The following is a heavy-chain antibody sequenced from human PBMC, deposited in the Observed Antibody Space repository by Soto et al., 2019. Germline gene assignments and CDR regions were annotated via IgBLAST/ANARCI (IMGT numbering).Heavy chain of an antibody. CDR1: GGSFSGYY. J-gene: IGHJ4*02. CDR2: INHSGST. Sequence: PETLSLTSTVYGGSFSGYYWTWVRQPPGTGLEWIGEINHSGSTNYNPSLKSRVTISVDTSKNQFSLKLTSVTAADTAVYYCARDKITGLFDYWGQGTLVTVSS. D-gene: IGHD2-8*02. CDR3: ARDKITGLFDY. V-gene: IGHV4-34*01.